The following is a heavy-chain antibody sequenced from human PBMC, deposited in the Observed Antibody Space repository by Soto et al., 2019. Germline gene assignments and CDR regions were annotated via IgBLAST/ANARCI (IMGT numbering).Heavy chain of an antibody. CDR3: ARDRWGDDGSGSYSLDY. V-gene: IGHV4-59*01. D-gene: IGHD3-10*01. Sequence: QVQLQESGPGLVKPSETLSLTCTVSGGSISSYYWSWIRQPPGKGLEWIGYIYYSGSTNYNPARKSRVTIPRDTSKNQCSLKLSAVTAADAAVYYCARDRWGDDGSGSYSLDYWGQGTLVTVSS. CDR1: GGSISSYY. CDR2: IYYSGST. J-gene: IGHJ4*02.